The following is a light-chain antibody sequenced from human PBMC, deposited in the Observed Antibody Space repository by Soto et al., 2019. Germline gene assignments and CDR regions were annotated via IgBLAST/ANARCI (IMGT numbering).Light chain of an antibody. J-gene: IGKJ1*01. CDR1: QSVSSSY. CDR3: QQYGSSPWT. V-gene: IGKV3-20*01. CDR2: GTS. Sequence: ENVFAQSPGTLSFTPGERATLSCRASQSVSSSYLAWYQQKPGQAPRLLIYGTSSRATGIPDRFSGSGSGTDFTLTISRLEPEDFAVYYCQQYGSSPWTFGQGTKVDI.